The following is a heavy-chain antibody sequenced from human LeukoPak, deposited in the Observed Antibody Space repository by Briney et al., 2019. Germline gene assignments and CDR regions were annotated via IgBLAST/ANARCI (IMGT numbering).Heavy chain of an antibody. CDR2: ISSSSSYI. Sequence: GGSLRLSCAASGFTFSSYSMNWVRQAPGKGLEWVSSISSSSSYIYYAVSVKGRFTISRDNAKNSLYLQMNSLRAEDTAVYYCARDLWFGESYWGQGTLVTVSS. CDR3: ARDLWFGESY. V-gene: IGHV3-21*01. CDR1: GFTFSSYS. D-gene: IGHD3-10*01. J-gene: IGHJ4*02.